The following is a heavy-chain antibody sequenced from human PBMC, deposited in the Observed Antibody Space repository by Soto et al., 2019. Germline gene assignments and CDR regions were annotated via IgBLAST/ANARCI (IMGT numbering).Heavy chain of an antibody. V-gene: IGHV5-51*01. Sequence: GESLKISCKGSGYSFTSYWIGWVRQMPGKGLEWMGIIYPGDSDTRYSPSFHGQITISADKSISTAYLQWSSLTASDTAMYYCASSPRYCSGGSCYSLGIAFDIWGQGTMVTV. CDR3: ASSPRYCSGGSCYSLGIAFDI. J-gene: IGHJ3*02. D-gene: IGHD2-15*01. CDR1: GYSFTSYW. CDR2: IYPGDSDT.